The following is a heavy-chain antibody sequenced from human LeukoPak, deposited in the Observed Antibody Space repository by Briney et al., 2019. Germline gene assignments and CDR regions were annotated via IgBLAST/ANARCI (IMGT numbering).Heavy chain of an antibody. D-gene: IGHD6-19*01. J-gene: IGHJ5*02. V-gene: IGHV4-4*07. CDR1: GGSINTYY. Sequence: SETLSLTCTVSGGSINTYYWSWIRQPAGKGLEWIGRIYSSGTTHYNPSLKSRLSMSVDSSKNQVSLKLDSITAADTAVYYCARGDGWYLPWGQGTLVTVSS. CDR2: IYSSGTT. CDR3: ARGDGWYLP.